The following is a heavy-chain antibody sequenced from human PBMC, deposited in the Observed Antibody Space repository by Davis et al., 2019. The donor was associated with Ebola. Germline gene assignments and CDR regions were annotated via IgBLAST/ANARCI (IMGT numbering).Heavy chain of an antibody. CDR2: VFYSGAF. D-gene: IGHD3-10*01. CDR1: GDSVTNAAYS. Sequence: MPSETLSLTCAVSGDSVTNAAYSWNWIRQPSGKGMEWIGNVFYSGAFYYNPSLQRRVSMSVDASKNEFSLKLASMTAADTAVYYCVVNLLGSGSFYFDYWGQGSLVNVSS. CDR3: VVNLLGSGSFYFDY. J-gene: IGHJ4*02. V-gene: IGHV4-30-2*02.